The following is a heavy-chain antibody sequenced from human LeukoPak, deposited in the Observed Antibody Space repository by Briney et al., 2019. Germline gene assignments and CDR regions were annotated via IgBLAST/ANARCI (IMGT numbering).Heavy chain of an antibody. CDR1: RFTCGDYA. D-gene: IGHD5-18*01. J-gene: IGHJ5*02. V-gene: IGHV3-49*04. CDR3: TRAPAGIQLWLPWFDP. CDR2: IRSKAYGGTT. Sequence: PGGSLRLSCTASRFTCGDYAMSWVRQAPGKGLEWVGFIRSKAYGGTTEYAASVKGRCTISRDDSKSIAYLQMNSLKTEDTAVYYCTRAPAGIQLWLPWFDPWGQGTLVTVSS.